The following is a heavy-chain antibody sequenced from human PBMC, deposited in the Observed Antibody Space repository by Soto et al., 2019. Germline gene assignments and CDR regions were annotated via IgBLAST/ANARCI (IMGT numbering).Heavy chain of an antibody. CDR2: IYYSGST. Sequence: SGTLSLTCTVSVVSSIRYYCSLIRQPPGKGLEWIGYIYYSGSTNYNPSIKSRVTISVDTSKNQFSLKLSSVTAADTAVYYCESSDILTGYRLDHWGQGNMLTVSS. D-gene: IGHD3-9*01. CDR3: ESSDILTGYRLDH. CDR1: VVSSIRYY. J-gene: IGHJ5*02. V-gene: IGHV4-59*01.